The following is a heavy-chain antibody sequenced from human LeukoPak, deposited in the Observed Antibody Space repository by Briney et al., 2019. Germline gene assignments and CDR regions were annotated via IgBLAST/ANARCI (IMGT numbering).Heavy chain of an antibody. V-gene: IGHV3-21*01. CDR2: IKRSGDNI. D-gene: IGHD5-24*01. J-gene: IGHJ6*02. CDR1: GFTFSTYT. Sequence: GGSLRLSCVASGFTFSTYTMNWVRQAPGKGLKWVSSIKRSGDNIYYADAMKGRFTNSRDNAKNALYLQMTRLRAEDTAVYYCARAREMATTSAYYFYGMDVWGQGTTVTVSS. CDR3: ARAREMATTSAYYFYGMDV.